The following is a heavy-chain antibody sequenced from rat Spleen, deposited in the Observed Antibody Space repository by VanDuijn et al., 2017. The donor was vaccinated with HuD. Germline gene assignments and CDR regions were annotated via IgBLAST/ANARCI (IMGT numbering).Heavy chain of an antibody. CDR1: GFSLTDYS. D-gene: IGHD1-9*01. V-gene: IGHV2-6*01. Sequence: QVQLKESGPGLVQPSQTLSLTCTVSGFSLTDYSVYWVRQPPGKGLEWIAAISSGGSTYYNSAFKSRLSISRDTSKSQVFLKMNSLKTEDTAMYFCARWYGYNYFDYWGQGVMVTVSS. CDR2: ISSGGST. CDR3: ARWYGYNYFDY. J-gene: IGHJ2*01.